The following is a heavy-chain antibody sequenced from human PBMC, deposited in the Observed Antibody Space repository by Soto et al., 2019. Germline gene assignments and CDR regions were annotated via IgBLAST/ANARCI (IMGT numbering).Heavy chain of an antibody. CDR1: GFNFNYYS. V-gene: IGHV3-21*02. J-gene: IGHJ6*02. CDR3: ARAAAGGGPRPKYFYHYGMDV. D-gene: IGHD6-6*01. CDR2: ISSSSGYI. Sequence: EAQLVESGGGLVKPGGSLTLSCTASGFNFNYYSMNWIRQAPGKGLEWVSSISSSSGYIYCADSVKGRFTISRDNEQNSLFLQMSSMRAEDAAVYYCARAAAGGGPRPKYFYHYGMDVWGQGTTVTVSS.